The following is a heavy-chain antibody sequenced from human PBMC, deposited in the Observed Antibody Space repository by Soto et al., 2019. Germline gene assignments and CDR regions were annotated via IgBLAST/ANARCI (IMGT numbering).Heavy chain of an antibody. Sequence: GGSLRLSCAASGFTFSSYAMHWVRQAPGKGLEWVAVISYDGSNKYYADSVKGRFTISRDNSKNTLYLQMNSLRAEDTAVYYCAGYYYDSSGYIYWGQGTLVTVSS. CDR3: AGYYYDSSGYIY. V-gene: IGHV3-30-3*01. CDR2: ISYDGSNK. CDR1: GFTFSSYA. J-gene: IGHJ4*02. D-gene: IGHD3-22*01.